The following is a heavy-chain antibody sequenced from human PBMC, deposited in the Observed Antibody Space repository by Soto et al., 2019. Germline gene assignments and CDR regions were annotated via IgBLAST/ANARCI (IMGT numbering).Heavy chain of an antibody. D-gene: IGHD3-16*01. CDR1: GFTFSSYE. J-gene: IGHJ4*02. CDR2: ISSSGSTI. V-gene: IGHV3-48*03. CDR3: AREGPFGSFDY. Sequence: PGGSLRLSCAASGFTFSSYEMNWVRQAPGKGLEWVSYISSSGSTIYYADSVKGRFTISRDNAKNSLYLQMNSLRAEDTAVYYCAREGPFGSFDYWGQGTLVTVS.